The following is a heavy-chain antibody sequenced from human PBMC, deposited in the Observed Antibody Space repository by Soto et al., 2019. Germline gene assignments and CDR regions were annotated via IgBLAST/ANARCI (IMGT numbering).Heavy chain of an antibody. CDR1: GFTFSSYG. CDR3: AKALYSYGPEYFQH. J-gene: IGHJ1*01. D-gene: IGHD5-18*01. Sequence: GGSLRLSCAASGFTFSSYGMHWVRQAPGKGLEWVAVISYDGSNKYYADSVKGRFTISRDNSKNTLYLQMNSLRAEDTAVYYCAKALYSYGPEYFQHWGQGTLVTVSS. V-gene: IGHV3-30*18. CDR2: ISYDGSNK.